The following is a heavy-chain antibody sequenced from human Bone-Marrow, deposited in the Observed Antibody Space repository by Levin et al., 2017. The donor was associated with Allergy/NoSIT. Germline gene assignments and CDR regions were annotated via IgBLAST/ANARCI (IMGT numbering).Heavy chain of an antibody. CDR2: IWYDGSHK. CDR1: GFTFSAFG. Sequence: GESLKISCAASGFTFSAFGMHWVRQAPGRGLEWVAVIWYDGSHKFYADSVKGRFTISRDNAKNSLNLQMSSLRAEDTAVYYCARGIIGDVRVAHKEAFDIWGQGTMVTVSS. J-gene: IGHJ3*02. D-gene: IGHD2/OR15-2a*01. V-gene: IGHV3-33*01. CDR3: ARGIIGDVRVAHKEAFDI.